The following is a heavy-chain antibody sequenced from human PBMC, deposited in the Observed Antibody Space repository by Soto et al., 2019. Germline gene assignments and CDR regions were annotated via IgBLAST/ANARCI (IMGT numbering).Heavy chain of an antibody. V-gene: IGHV3-30*18. J-gene: IGHJ6*02. CDR1: GFTFSSYG. D-gene: IGHD3-10*01. CDR3: AKDRAYYGSGSQTSYYYYYGMDV. CDR2: ISYDGSNK. Sequence: GGSLRLSCAASGFTFSSYGMHWVRQAPGKGLEWVAVISYDGSNKYYADSVKGRFTISRDNSKNTLYLQMNSLRAEDTAVYYCAKDRAYYGSGSQTSYYYYYGMDVWGQGTTVTVSS.